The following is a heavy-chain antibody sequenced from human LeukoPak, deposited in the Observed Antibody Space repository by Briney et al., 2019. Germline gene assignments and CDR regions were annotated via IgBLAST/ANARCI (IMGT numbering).Heavy chain of an antibody. Sequence: GGSLRLSCAASGFTFSSYGMHWVRQAPGKGLEWVAVIWYDGSNKYYADSVKGRFTISRDNSKNTLYLQMNSLRAEDTAVYYRARESKGAGLTTDYWGQGTLVTVSS. CDR3: ARESKGAGLTTDY. V-gene: IGHV3-33*01. CDR1: GFTFSSYG. CDR2: IWYDGSNK. D-gene: IGHD1-14*01. J-gene: IGHJ4*02.